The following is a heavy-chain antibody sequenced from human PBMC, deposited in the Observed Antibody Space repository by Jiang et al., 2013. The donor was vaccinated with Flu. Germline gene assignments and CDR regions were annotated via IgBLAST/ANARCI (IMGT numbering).Heavy chain of an antibody. V-gene: IGHV2-70*01. CDR1: GFSLSTSGMC. J-gene: IGHJ3*02. CDR3: ARIRYYDTKANNAFDI. CDR2: IDWDDDK. Sequence: KPTQTLTLTCTFSGFSLSTSGMCMSWIRQPPGKALEWLALIDWDDDKYYSTSLKTRLTIPKDTSKNQVVLTMTNMDPVDTATYYCARIRYYDTKANNAFDIWGQGTMVTVSS. D-gene: IGHD3-22*01.